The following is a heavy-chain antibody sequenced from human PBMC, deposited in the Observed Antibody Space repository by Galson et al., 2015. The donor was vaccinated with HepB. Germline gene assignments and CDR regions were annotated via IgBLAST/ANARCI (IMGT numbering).Heavy chain of an antibody. CDR3: ARDPYSNSWPDIGYFQH. D-gene: IGHD6-13*01. CDR2: ISYDGSNK. J-gene: IGHJ1*01. V-gene: IGHV3-30*04. Sequence: SLRLSCAASGFTFSNYAMHWVRQAQGKGLEWVAVISYDGSNKYYADSVKGRFTISRDNSKNTLYLQMNSLRPEDTAVYYCARDPYSNSWPDIGYFQHWGQGTLVTVSS. CDR1: GFTFSNYA.